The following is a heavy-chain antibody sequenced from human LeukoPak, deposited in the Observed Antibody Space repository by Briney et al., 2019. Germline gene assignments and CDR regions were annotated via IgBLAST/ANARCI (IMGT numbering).Heavy chain of an antibody. CDR3: AREKTAYYYDGSGFSEGAFDI. V-gene: IGHV4-31*03. J-gene: IGHJ3*02. CDR1: GGSISSGGEY. CDR2: GYYRGST. Sequence: AQTLSLTCTVSGGSISSGGEYWSWIRQHPGKGLEWIVNGYYRGSTYYNPSLKSRVTISVDTSENQFSLKLSSVTAADTAVYYCAREKTAYYYDGSGFSEGAFDIWGQGTMVTVSS. D-gene: IGHD3-22*01.